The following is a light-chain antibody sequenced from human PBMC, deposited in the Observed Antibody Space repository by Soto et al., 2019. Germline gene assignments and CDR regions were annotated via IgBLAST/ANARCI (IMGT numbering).Light chain of an antibody. CDR2: GAS. CDR1: QSINAH. Sequence: EVVMTQSPATLSVSTGERVTLACRASQSINAHLAWSQQKPDQAPRPLIHGASTRATGIPARFSGSGFGTEFMLTISSQQDEDFADYYCQQYNTWLWTFGQGTKVEIQ. V-gene: IGKV3-15*01. J-gene: IGKJ1*01. CDR3: QQYNTWLWT.